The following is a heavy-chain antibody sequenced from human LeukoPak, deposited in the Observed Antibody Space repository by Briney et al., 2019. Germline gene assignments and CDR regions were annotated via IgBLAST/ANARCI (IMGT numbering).Heavy chain of an antibody. CDR3: ARDPYYDSSGYFDY. D-gene: IGHD3-22*01. J-gene: IGHJ4*02. Sequence: GGSLRLSCAASGFTFSSYSMNWVRQAPGKGLEWVSYISSSSSTIYYADSVKGRFTISRDNAKNSLYLQMNSLRAEDTAVYYCARDPYYDSSGYFDYWGQGTLVTVSS. CDR2: ISSSSSTI. V-gene: IGHV3-48*04. CDR1: GFTFSSYS.